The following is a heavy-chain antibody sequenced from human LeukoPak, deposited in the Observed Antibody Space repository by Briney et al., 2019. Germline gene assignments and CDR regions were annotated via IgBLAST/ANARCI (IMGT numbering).Heavy chain of an antibody. Sequence: SETLSLTCTVSGGSISSYYWSWIRQPAGKVLEWIGRIYTSGSTNYNPSLKSRVTMLVDPSKHQFSLKPSSVTAADTAVYYCARYRFDSGSYYTDEYFDYWGQGTLVTVSS. V-gene: IGHV4-4*07. J-gene: IGHJ4*02. CDR1: GGSISSYY. CDR3: ARYRFDSGSYYTDEYFDY. CDR2: IYTSGST. D-gene: IGHD1-26*01.